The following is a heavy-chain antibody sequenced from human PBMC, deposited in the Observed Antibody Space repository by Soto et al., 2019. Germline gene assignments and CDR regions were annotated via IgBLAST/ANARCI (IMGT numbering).Heavy chain of an antibody. CDR2: INPNSGGT. V-gene: IGHV1-2*04. J-gene: IGHJ6*02. CDR1: GYTFTGYY. Sequence: GASVKVSCKASGYTFTGYYMHWVRQAPGQGLEWMGWINPNSGGTNYAQKFQGWVTMTRDTSISTAYMELSRLRSDDTAVYYCARGGGGYSENYGMDVWGQGTTVTVYS. CDR3: ARGGGGYSENYGMDV. D-gene: IGHD5-18*01.